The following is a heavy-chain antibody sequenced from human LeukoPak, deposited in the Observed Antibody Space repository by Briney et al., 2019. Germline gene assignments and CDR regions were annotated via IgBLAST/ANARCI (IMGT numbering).Heavy chain of an antibody. D-gene: IGHD2-2*01. V-gene: IGHV4-34*01. CDR1: GFTFSTCA. CDR2: INHSGST. Sequence: PGGSLRLSCAASGFTFSTCAMGWIRQPPGKGLEWIGEINHSGSTNYNPSLKSRVTISANTSKHQFSLRLSSVTAADTAVYYCARGPSCSSASCYGQYYYYYGLDVWGRGTTVTVSS. CDR3: ARGPSCSSASCYGQYYYYYGLDV. J-gene: IGHJ6*02.